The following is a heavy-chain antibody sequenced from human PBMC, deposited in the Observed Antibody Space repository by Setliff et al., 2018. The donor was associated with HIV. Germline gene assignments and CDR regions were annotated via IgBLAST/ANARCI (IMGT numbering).Heavy chain of an antibody. CDR1: GFTFNKAW. CDR2: IKAKTDGGTT. Sequence: LRLSCAASGFTFNKAWMSWVRQAPGKGLEWVGRIKAKTDGGTTDYAAPVKGRFTISRDDSENTLFLQMSGLKVEDTAVYYWARGGLGVVTSFDSWGPGTLVTVSS. V-gene: IGHV3-15*01. CDR3: ARGGLGVVTSFDS. J-gene: IGHJ4*02. D-gene: IGHD3-3*01.